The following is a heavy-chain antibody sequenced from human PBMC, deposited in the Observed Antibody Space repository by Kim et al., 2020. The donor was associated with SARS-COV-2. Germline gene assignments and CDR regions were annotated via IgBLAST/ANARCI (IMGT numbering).Heavy chain of an antibody. J-gene: IGHJ6*02. V-gene: IGHV3-30*18. CDR3: AKAVLRGANCYYYGRYF. CDR2: ISCDGSNK. CDR1: GFTFNTYG. D-gene: IGHD1-26*01. Sequence: GGSLRLSCAASGFTFNTYGMYWVRQAPGKGLEWVAVISCDGSNKYYADSVKGRFTISRDNSKNTLYLQMNSLRAEDTAVYYCAKAVLRGANCYYYGRYFWGQGTTVTVSS.